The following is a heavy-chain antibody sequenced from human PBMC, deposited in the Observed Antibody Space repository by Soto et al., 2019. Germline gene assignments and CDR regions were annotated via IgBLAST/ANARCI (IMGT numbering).Heavy chain of an antibody. D-gene: IGHD2-15*01. CDR2: ISGSGGST. CDR3: AKDREEVVASLDY. J-gene: IGHJ4*02. V-gene: IGHV3-23*01. CDR1: GFTFSSYA. Sequence: EVQLLESGGGLVQPGGSLRLSCAASGFTFSSYAMSWVRQAPGKWLEWVSAISGSGGSTYYADSVKGRFTISRDNSKNTLYLQMNSLRAEDTAVYYCAKDREEVVASLDYWGQGTLVTVSS.